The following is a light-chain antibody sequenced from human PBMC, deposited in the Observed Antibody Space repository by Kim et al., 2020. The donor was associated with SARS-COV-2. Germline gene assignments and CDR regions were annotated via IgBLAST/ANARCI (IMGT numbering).Light chain of an antibody. Sequence: PGERATLSCRASQSVSSRYLACYQQRPGQSPRLLIFGASIRATGIPDRFSGRGSGTDFTLTISRLEPDDFAVYFCQQFGGSPTFGQGTRLEIK. CDR1: QSVSSRY. CDR3: QQFGGSPT. V-gene: IGKV3-20*01. J-gene: IGKJ5*01. CDR2: GAS.